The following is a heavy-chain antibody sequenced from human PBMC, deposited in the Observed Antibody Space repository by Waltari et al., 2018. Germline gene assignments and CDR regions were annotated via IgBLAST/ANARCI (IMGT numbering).Heavy chain of an antibody. Sequence: QVQLVESGGGVVQPGRSLRLSCAASEFTFSSYAMHWVRQAPGKGLEWVAVISYDGSNKYYADSVKGRFTISRDNSKNTLYLQMNSLRAEDTAVYYCAKTSGGDYYYYYYMDVWGKGTTVIVSS. V-gene: IGHV3-30-3*02. CDR2: ISYDGSNK. CDR3: AKTSGGDYYYYYYMDV. J-gene: IGHJ6*03. CDR1: EFTFSSYA. D-gene: IGHD3-10*01.